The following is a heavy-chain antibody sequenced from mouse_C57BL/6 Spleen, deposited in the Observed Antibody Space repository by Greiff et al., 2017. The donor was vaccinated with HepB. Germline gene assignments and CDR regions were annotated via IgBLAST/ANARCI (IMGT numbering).Heavy chain of an antibody. CDR1: GYTFTSYW. CDR2: IDPSDSYT. Sequence: QVQLQQPGAELVKPGASVKLSCKASGYTFTSYWMQWVKQRPGQGLEWIGEIDPSDSYTNYNQKFKGKATLTVDTSSSTAYMQLSSLTSEDSAVYYCASVRYYGSSYVDYWGQGTTLTVSS. CDR3: ASVRYYGSSYVDY. D-gene: IGHD1-1*01. J-gene: IGHJ2*01. V-gene: IGHV1-50*01.